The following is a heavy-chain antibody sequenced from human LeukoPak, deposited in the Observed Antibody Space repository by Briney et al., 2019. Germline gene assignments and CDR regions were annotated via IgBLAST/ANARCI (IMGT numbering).Heavy chain of an antibody. CDR3: VKDLSDRDVDY. Sequence: GGSLRLSCLGSGFTFSWYGMNWVRQAPGGGLEYVSAISKNGGNTYYVASVKGRFTISRDNSKNTLYLQMNSLRVEDTAVYFCVKDLSDRDVDYWGQGTLVTVSS. CDR2: ISKNGGNT. V-gene: IGHV3-64D*06. CDR1: GFTFSWYG. D-gene: IGHD2-21*02. J-gene: IGHJ4*02.